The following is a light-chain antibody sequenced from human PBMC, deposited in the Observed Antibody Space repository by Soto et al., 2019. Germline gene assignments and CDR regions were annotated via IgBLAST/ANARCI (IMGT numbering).Light chain of an antibody. CDR2: EVS. J-gene: IGLJ1*01. CDR1: SSDVGGYNY. CDR3: SSYTSSSNYV. V-gene: IGLV2-14*01. Sequence: VLTQPASVSGSPGQSITISCTGTSSDVGGYNYVSWYQQHPGKAPKLVIYEVSNRPSGVSNRFSGSKSGNTASLTISGLQAEDEVDYYCSSYTSSSNYVFGTGTKVTVL.